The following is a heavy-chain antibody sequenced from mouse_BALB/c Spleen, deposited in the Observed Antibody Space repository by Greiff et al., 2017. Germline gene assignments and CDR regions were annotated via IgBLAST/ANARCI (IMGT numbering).Heavy chain of an antibody. CDR1: GYTFTNYW. D-gene: IGHD4-1*01. Sequence: QVQLQQSGAELVRPGTSVKISCKASGYTFTNYWLGWVKQRPGHGLEWIGDIYPGGGYTNYNEKFKGKATLTADTSSSTAYMQLSSLTSEDSAVYFCAREKTGNYAMDYWGQGTSVTVSS. CDR2: IYPGGGYT. J-gene: IGHJ4*01. CDR3: AREKTGNYAMDY. V-gene: IGHV1-63*02.